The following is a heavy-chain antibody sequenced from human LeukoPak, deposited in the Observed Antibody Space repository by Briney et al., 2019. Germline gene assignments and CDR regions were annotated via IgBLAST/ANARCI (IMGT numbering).Heavy chain of an antibody. J-gene: IGHJ4*02. V-gene: IGHV3-21*01. Sequence: KAGGSLRLSCAASGFTFSSYSMNWVRQAPGKGLEWVSSISSSSSYIYYADSVKGRFTISRDNAKNSLYLQMNSLRAEDTAVYYCARDSDSSGYYSFDYWGQGTLVTVSS. CDR2: ISSSSSYI. CDR1: GFTFSSYS. D-gene: IGHD3-22*01. CDR3: ARDSDSSGYYSFDY.